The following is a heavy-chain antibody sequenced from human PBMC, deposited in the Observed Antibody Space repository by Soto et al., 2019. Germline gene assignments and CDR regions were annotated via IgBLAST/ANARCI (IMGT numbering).Heavy chain of an antibody. Sequence: GGSLRLSCTASGFTCGHDGMSWFRQAPGKGLEGVGFIRSKAYGGTTEYAASVKGRFTISRDDSKGIAHLQMNSLKTEDTAVYYCTRDPAPPSGGKGGFVPWGQGTLVTVSS. J-gene: IGHJ5*02. CDR1: GFTCGHDG. CDR2: IRSKAYGGTT. CDR3: TRDPAPPSGGKGGFVP. D-gene: IGHD2-15*01. V-gene: IGHV3-49*03.